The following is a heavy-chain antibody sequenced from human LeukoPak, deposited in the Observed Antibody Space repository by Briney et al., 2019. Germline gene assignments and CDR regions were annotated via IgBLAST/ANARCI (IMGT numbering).Heavy chain of an antibody. J-gene: IGHJ6*03. CDR3: ARLGHCGETNCYSDFYYMDV. CDR2: IIPVFEKP. D-gene: IGHD2-21*01. CDR1: GGTFSNYA. V-gene: IGHV1-69*13. Sequence: ASVKVSCKASGGTFSNYAVSWVRQAPGQGLEWMGGIIPVFEKPNYARKFQDRVTITADEATATAYMELSSLTSEDTAIYFCARLGHCGETNCYSDFYYMDVWGKGTTVIVSS.